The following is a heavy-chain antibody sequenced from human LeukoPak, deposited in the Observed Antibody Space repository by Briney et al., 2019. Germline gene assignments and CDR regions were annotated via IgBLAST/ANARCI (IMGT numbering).Heavy chain of an antibody. D-gene: IGHD3-3*01. CDR1: GGSITSSSYY. Sequence: SETLSLTCTVSGGSITSSSYYWGWIRQPPGKGLEWIGSIYYRGRTYYNPSLKSRVTISVDTSKNQLSLKLSSVTAADTAVYYCARDVWDFWSANGYFDYWGQGTLVTVSS. J-gene: IGHJ4*02. CDR2: IYYRGRT. V-gene: IGHV4-39*07. CDR3: ARDVWDFWSANGYFDY.